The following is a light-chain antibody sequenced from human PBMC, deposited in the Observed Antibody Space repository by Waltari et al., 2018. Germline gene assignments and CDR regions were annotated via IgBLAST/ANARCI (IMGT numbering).Light chain of an antibody. CDR3: LLSLGTDIRL. CDR1: SGSVSTSYY. CDR2: NTN. J-gene: IGLJ2*01. Sequence: QTVVTQEPSFSVSPGGTVTLTCALSSGSVSTSYYPSWYQQTPGQAPRTLIYNTNVRSSGVPDRFSGSILGNKAALTITGAHADDESDYYCLLSLGTDIRLFGGGTKLTVL. V-gene: IGLV8-61*01.